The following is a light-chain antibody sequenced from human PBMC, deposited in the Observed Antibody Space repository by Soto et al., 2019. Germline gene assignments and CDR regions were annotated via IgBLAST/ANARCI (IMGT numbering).Light chain of an antibody. J-gene: IGKJ2*01. CDR1: RSVSDDS. V-gene: IGKV3-20*01. CDR3: QQYGNSPPPT. CDR2: DAN. Sequence: EIVLTQSPDTLSVSPGETATLSCRASRSVSDDSLAWYKQKPGQAPSLVIYDANRRAIGIPDRFSGSGSGKDFTLTINRLVPEDFAVYFCQQYGNSPPPTFGQGTKLGIK.